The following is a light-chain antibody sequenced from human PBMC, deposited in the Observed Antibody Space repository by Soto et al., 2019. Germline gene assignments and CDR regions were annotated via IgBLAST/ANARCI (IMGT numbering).Light chain of an antibody. CDR3: QQYNSDSPT. J-gene: IGKJ1*01. Sequence: DIQMTQSPSTLSASVGDRVTITCRARQAISIWLAWYQQKPGKAPKLLIYDATILQSGVPSRFSGSGSGTEFTLTISSLQPDDFATYYCQQYNSDSPTFGQGTKVDI. CDR2: DAT. V-gene: IGKV1-5*01. CDR1: QAISIW.